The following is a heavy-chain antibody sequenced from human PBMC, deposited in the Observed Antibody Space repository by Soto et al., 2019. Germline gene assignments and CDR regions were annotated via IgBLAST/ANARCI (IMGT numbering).Heavy chain of an antibody. Sequence: SETLSLTCTVSGGSISSYYWSWIRQPPGKGLEWIGYIYYSGDTNYNPSLKNRVTILVDKSNNQFSLNLNSVTAADTAVYYCARHMGVTGTRGFDSWGRGTLVTVSS. V-gene: IGHV4-59*12. D-gene: IGHD6-19*01. CDR2: IYYSGDT. J-gene: IGHJ4*02. CDR1: GGSISSYY. CDR3: ARHMGVTGTRGFDS.